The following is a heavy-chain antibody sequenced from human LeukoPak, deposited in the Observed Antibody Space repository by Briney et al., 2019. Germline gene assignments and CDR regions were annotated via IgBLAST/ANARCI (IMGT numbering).Heavy chain of an antibody. CDR1: GYTFTGQY. D-gene: IGHD5-12*01. V-gene: IGHV1-2*02. Sequence: GASVKVSCKASGYTFTGQYMHWVRQAPGQGLEWMGWINPNTGDTNYAQNFQGRVAMTRDTTISTAYMELSRLTSDDTAVYYCASYPRYMSSPPFDYWGPGTLVTVSS. CDR3: ASYPRYMSSPPFDY. CDR2: INPNTGDT. J-gene: IGHJ4*02.